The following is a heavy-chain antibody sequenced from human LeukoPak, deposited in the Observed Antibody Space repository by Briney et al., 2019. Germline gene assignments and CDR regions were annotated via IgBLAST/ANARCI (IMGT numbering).Heavy chain of an antibody. CDR3: ARDKSSSGSLFDY. J-gene: IGHJ4*02. CDR1: GGSMYNYY. Sequence: PSETLSLTCTVSGGSMYNYYWNWIRQPPGKGLEWIGSIFYSGSTNYNPSLKSRVTISVDTSKNQFSLKLSSVTAADTAVYYRARDKSSSGSLFDYWGQGTLVTVSS. V-gene: IGHV4-59*01. CDR2: IFYSGST. D-gene: IGHD6-19*01.